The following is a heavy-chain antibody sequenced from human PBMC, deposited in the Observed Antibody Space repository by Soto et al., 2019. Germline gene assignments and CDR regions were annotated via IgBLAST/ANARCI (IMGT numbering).Heavy chain of an antibody. CDR2: IYYSGST. J-gene: IGHJ4*02. Sequence: SETLSLTCTVSGGSISSYYWSWIRQPPGKGLEWIGYIYYSGSTNYNPSLKSRVTISVDTSKNQFSLKLSSVTAADTAVYYCARDDLITPANFDYWGQGTLVTVSS. CDR1: GGSISSYY. V-gene: IGHV4-59*01. CDR3: ARDDLITPANFDY. D-gene: IGHD3-22*01.